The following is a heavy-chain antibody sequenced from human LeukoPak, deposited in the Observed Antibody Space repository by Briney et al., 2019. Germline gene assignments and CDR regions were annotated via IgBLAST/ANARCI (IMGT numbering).Heavy chain of an antibody. CDR1: GFTFSSYA. CDR3: ARDLSPLIAAARSYYFDY. CDR2: ISGSGGST. Sequence: GGSLSLSCAASGFTFSSYAMSWVRQAPGKGLEWVSAISGSGGSTYYADSVKGRFTISRDNSKNTLYLQMNSLRAEDTAVYYCARDLSPLIAAARSYYFDYWGQGTLVTVSS. D-gene: IGHD6-6*01. V-gene: IGHV3-23*01. J-gene: IGHJ4*02.